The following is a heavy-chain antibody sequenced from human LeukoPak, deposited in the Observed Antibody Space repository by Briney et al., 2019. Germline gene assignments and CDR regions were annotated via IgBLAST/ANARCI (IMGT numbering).Heavy chain of an antibody. V-gene: IGHV4-59*08. J-gene: IGHJ4*02. CDR2: IYYSGST. D-gene: IGHD3-10*01. CDR1: GGSISSYY. CDR3: ARRSITIPYYFDY. Sequence: SETLSLTCTVSGGSISSYYWSGIRQPPGKGLEWIGYIYYSGSTNYNPSLKSRVTISVDTSKNQFSLKLSSVTAADTAVYYCARRSITIPYYFDYWGQGTLVTVSS.